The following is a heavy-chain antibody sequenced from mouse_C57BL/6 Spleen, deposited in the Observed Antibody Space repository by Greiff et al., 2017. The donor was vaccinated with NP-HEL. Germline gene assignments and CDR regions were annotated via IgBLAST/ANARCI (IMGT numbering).Heavy chain of an antibody. Sequence: LVESGAELVRPGASVTLSCKASGYTFTDYEMHWVKQTPVHGLEWIGAIDPETGGTAYNQKFKGKAILTADKSSSTAYMELRSLTSEDSAVYYCTNFAYWGQGTLVTVSA. CDR3: TNFAY. CDR1: GYTFTDYE. CDR2: IDPETGGT. J-gene: IGHJ3*01. V-gene: IGHV1-15*01.